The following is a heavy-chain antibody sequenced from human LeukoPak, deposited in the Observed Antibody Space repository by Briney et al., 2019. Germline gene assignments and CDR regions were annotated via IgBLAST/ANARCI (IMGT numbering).Heavy chain of an antibody. D-gene: IGHD6-19*01. CDR1: GFTFSSYS. J-gene: IGHJ4*02. CDR2: LSYDGSNK. Sequence: GRSLRLSCAASGFTFSSYSMNWVRQAPGKGLEWVAFLSYDGSNKFYADSVKGRFTISRDNSENTLYLQMNSLKAEDTAVYYCARGLYKNGWYYFDYWGQGTLVTVSS. CDR3: ARGLYKNGWYYFDY. V-gene: IGHV3-33*01.